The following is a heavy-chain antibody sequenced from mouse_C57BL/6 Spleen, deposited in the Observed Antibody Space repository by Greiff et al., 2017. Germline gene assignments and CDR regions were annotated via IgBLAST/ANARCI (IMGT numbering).Heavy chain of an antibody. CDR2: ISGGGGNT. J-gene: IGHJ1*03. Sequence: EVQLQESGGGLVKPGGSLKLSCAASGFTFSSYTMSWVRQTPEKRLEWVATISGGGGNTYYPDSVKGRFTISRDNAKNTLYLQMSSLRSEDTALYYCARRGYYGSSFFPVGFDVWGTGTTVTVSS. CDR1: GFTFSSYT. V-gene: IGHV5-9*01. D-gene: IGHD1-1*01. CDR3: ARRGYYGSSFFPVGFDV.